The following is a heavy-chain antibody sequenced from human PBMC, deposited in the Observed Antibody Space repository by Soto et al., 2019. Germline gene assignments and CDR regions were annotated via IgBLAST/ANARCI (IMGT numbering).Heavy chain of an antibody. Sequence: SETLSLTCTVSGGSISSSNYYWGWIRQPPGKGLEWIGSIYYSGSTYYNPSLKSRVTISVDTSKNQFSMKLSSVTAADTAVYYCARTTGEYFQHWGQGTLVTVSS. V-gene: IGHV4-39*01. CDR3: ARTTGEYFQH. CDR2: IYYSGST. CDR1: GGSISSSNYY. J-gene: IGHJ1*01. D-gene: IGHD4-17*01.